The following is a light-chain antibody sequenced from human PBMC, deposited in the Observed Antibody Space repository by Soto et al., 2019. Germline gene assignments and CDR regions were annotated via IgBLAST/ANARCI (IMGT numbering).Light chain of an antibody. CDR2: DVT. CDR1: SSDVGGYNY. CDR3: SSYTSSSTPYV. V-gene: IGLV2-14*01. J-gene: IGLJ1*01. Sequence: QSALTQPASVSGSPGQSITISCTGTSSDVGGYNYVSWYPQHPVKAPKLMIYDVTNRPSGVSDRFSGSKSGNTASLTISGLQAEDEADYYCSSYTSSSTPYVFGTGTKLTVL.